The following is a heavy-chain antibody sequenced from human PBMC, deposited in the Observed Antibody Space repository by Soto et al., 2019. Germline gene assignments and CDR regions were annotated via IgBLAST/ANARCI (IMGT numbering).Heavy chain of an antibody. CDR2: ISGSGSIT. CDR1: GFTFSNFP. V-gene: IGHV3-23*01. J-gene: IGHJ4*02. Sequence: EVQVLESGGTLVQPGGSLRLTCAASGFTFSNFPMTWVRQAPGKGLEWVSVISGSGSITHYTDSVKGRFTISRDNSKNTMYLQMNSLRVEDTAVYYCAKVPATGTQSGIDYWGQGTLVTVSS. D-gene: IGHD1-7*01. CDR3: AKVPATGTQSGIDY.